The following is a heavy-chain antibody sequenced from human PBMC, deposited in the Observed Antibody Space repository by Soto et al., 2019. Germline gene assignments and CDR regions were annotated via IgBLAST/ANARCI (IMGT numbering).Heavy chain of an antibody. CDR1: GYTFTGYD. CDR3: AIADFHSSSWYMVDHYYGMDV. V-gene: IGHV1-2*04. D-gene: IGHD6-13*01. CDR2: INPNSGGT. Sequence: ASVKVSCKASGYTFTGYDMHWVRQAPGQGLEWMGWINPNSGGTNYAQKFQGWVTMARDTSISTAYMELSRLRSDDTAVYYCAIADFHSSSWYMVDHYYGMDVWGQGTSVT. J-gene: IGHJ6*02.